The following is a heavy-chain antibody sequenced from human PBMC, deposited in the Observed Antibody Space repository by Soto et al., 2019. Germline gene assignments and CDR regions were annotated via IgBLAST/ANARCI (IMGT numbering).Heavy chain of an antibody. CDR3: ARHYCSSTSCYRPVDYGMDV. CDR1: GYSFTSYW. V-gene: IGHV5-51*01. CDR2: IYPGDSDT. Sequence: GESLKISCKGSGYSFTSYWIGWVRQMPGKGLEWMGIIYPGDSDTRYSPSFQGQVTISADKSISTAYLQWSSLKASDTAMYYCARHYCSSTSCYRPVDYGMDVPGQPTTVTVSS. D-gene: IGHD2-2*01. J-gene: IGHJ6*02.